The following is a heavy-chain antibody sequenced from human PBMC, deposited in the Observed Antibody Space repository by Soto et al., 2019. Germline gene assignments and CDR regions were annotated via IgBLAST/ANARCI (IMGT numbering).Heavy chain of an antibody. D-gene: IGHD1-26*01. CDR1: GGSISSGIYY. CDR3: ARVARGRVVGATPPCFDY. V-gene: IGHV4-31*03. Sequence: SETLSLTCTVSGGSISSGIYYWSWIRQNPGKGLEWIGHIYYSGSTYYNPSLKSRVSISVDTSKNQFSLKLTSVTAADTAVYYCARVARGRVVGATPPCFDYWGQGTLVTVSS. J-gene: IGHJ4*02. CDR2: IYYSGST.